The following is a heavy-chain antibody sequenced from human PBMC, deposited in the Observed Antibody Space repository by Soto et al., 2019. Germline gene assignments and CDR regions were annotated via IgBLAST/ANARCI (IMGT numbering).Heavy chain of an antibody. J-gene: IGHJ5*02. D-gene: IGHD2-15*01. Sequence: SETLSLTCTVSGGSISSGGYYWSWIRQHPGKGLEWIGYIYYSGSTYYNPSLKSRVTISVDTSKNQFSLKLSSVTAADTAVYYCARGELLGYCSGGSCYSGSGWFDPWGQGTLVTVSS. V-gene: IGHV4-31*03. CDR1: GGSISSGGYY. CDR2: IYYSGST. CDR3: ARGELLGYCSGGSCYSGSGWFDP.